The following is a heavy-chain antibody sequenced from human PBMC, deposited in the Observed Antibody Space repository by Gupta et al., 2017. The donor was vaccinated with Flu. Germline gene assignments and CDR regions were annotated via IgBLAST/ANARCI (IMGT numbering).Heavy chain of an antibody. D-gene: IGHD2-21*01. V-gene: IGHV1-2*02. CDR3: ARGRFGGDLDY. CDR1: GYTFTDSY. Sequence: GYTFTDSYIHWVRQAPGQGLEWMGWINPNSDATNYAQKFQGRVTMTRGTSISTAYMELSRLRSDDTAVYFCARGRFGGDLDYWGQGTLVTVSS. J-gene: IGHJ4*02. CDR2: INPNSDAT.